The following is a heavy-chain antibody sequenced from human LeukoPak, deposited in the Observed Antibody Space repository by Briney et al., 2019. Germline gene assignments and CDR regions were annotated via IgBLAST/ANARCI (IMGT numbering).Heavy chain of an antibody. CDR3: ARGGPLVGSFDY. D-gene: IGHD1-26*01. J-gene: IGHJ4*02. CDR2: IYHSGST. V-gene: IGHV4-30-2*01. Sequence: SETLSLTCTVSGGSISSGGYYWSWIRQPPGKGLEWIGYIYHSGSTYYNPSLKSRVTISVDTSKNQFSLKLSSVTAADTAVYHCARGGPLVGSFDYWGQGTLVTVSS. CDR1: GGSISSGGYY.